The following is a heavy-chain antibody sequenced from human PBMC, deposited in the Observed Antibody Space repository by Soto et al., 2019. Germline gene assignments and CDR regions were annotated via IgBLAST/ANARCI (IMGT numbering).Heavy chain of an antibody. CDR1: GLNFRSFS. J-gene: IGHJ4*02. CDR2: IRGSGGST. D-gene: IGHD1-26*01. CDR3: GSYYY. Sequence: GGALRLSCAAAGLNFRSFSMRCVRQAPGKGLEWVSAIRGSGGSTYYADSVKGRFTISRDNSKNTLYLQMNSLRAEDTAVYYSGSYYYWGQGSLVTVSS. V-gene: IGHV3-23*01.